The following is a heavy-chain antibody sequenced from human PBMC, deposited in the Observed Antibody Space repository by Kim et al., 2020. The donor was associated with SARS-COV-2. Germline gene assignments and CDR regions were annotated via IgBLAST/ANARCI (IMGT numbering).Heavy chain of an antibody. D-gene: IGHD3-3*01. V-gene: IGHV3-23*01. J-gene: IGHJ4*02. CDR2: ISGSGGST. Sequence: GGSLRLSCAASGFTFSSYAMSWVRQAPGKGLEWVSAISGSGGSTYYADSVKGRFTISRDNSKNTLYLQMNSLRAEDTAVYYCATTYYDFWSASSPFDYWGQGTLVTVSS. CDR3: ATTYYDFWSASSPFDY. CDR1: GFTFSSYA.